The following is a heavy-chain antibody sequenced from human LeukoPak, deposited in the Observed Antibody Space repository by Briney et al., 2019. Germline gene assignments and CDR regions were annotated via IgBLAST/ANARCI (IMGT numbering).Heavy chain of an antibody. Sequence: ASVMVSCKASGGTFSSYAISWVRQAPGQGLEWMGGIIPIFCTANYAQKFQGRVTITADESTSTAYMELSSLRSEDTAVFYCARISLGAIWGYYYGMDVWGQGTTVTVSS. D-gene: IGHD1-26*01. CDR3: ARISLGAIWGYYYGMDV. V-gene: IGHV1-69*13. CDR2: IIPIFCTA. J-gene: IGHJ6*02. CDR1: GGTFSSYA.